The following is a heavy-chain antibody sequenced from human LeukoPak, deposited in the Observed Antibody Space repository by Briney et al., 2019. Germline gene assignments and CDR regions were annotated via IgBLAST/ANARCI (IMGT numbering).Heavy chain of an antibody. J-gene: IGHJ4*02. CDR3: ARHVQHLGIAVDFDY. D-gene: IGHD6-19*01. Sequence: SETLSLTCTVSGGSISSSSYYWGWIRQPPGKRLAWIGSIYYSGSTYYNPSLKSRVTISVDTSKNQFSLKLSSVTAADTAVYYCARHVQHLGIAVDFDYWGQGTLVTVSS. V-gene: IGHV4-39*01. CDR2: IYYSGST. CDR1: GGSISSSSYY.